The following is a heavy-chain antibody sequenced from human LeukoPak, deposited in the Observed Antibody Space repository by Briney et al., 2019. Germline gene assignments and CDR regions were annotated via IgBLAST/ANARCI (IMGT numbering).Heavy chain of an antibody. Sequence: GGSLRLSCAASGFTFSSYSMNWVRQAPGKGLQCVSSISSSSYIYYADSVKGRFTISRDNAKNSLYLQMNSLRAEDTAVYYCARVLSYYGSGSYPARYYYYGMDVWGKGTTVTVSS. J-gene: IGHJ6*04. V-gene: IGHV3-21*01. CDR3: ARVLSYYGSGSYPARYYYYGMDV. CDR1: GFTFSSYS. CDR2: ISSSSYI. D-gene: IGHD3-10*01.